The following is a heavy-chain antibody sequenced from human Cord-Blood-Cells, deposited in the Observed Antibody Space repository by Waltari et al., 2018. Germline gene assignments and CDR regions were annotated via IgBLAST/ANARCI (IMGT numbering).Heavy chain of an antibody. CDR1: GFTVSSNY. V-gene: IGHV3-53*01. Sequence: EVQLVESGGGLIQPGGSLRLSCAASGFTVSSNYMSWVRQAPGKGLEWVSVSYSGGSTYYADSEKGPFTISRDNSKNTVYLQMNSLRAEDTAVYYCARDRGRCSWRIPFDYWGQGTLVTVSS. J-gene: IGHJ4*02. CDR2: SYSGGST. CDR3: ARDRGRCSWRIPFDY. D-gene: IGHD6-13*01.